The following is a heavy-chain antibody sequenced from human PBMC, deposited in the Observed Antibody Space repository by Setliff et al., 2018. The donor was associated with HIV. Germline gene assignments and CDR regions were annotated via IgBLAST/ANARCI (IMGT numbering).Heavy chain of an antibody. CDR3: ARGIGPLPNWENFYYSMDV. CDR1: GGSIDSFSYY. J-gene: IGHJ6*03. CDR2: IYYSGST. Sequence: PSETLSLTCAVSGGSIDSFSYYWGWIRQPPGKGLEWIGSIYYSGSTYSNPSLKSRVTISADTSKNQISLKLNSVTAADTAVYYCARGIGPLPNWENFYYSMDVWGKGTTVTVSS. V-gene: IGHV4-39*01. D-gene: IGHD1-26*01.